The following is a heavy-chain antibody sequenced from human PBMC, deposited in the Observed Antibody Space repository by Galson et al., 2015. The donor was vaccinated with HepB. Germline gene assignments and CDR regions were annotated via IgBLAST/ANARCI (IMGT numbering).Heavy chain of an antibody. V-gene: IGHV3-30*18. D-gene: IGHD6-19*01. J-gene: IGHJ4*02. CDR1: GFTFSSYG. Sequence: SLRLSCAASGFTFSSYGMHWVRQAPGKGLEWVAVISYDGSNKYYADSVKGRFTISRDNSKNTLYLQMNSLRAEDTAVYCCAKVRRYSSGYLDYWGQGTLVTVSS. CDR2: ISYDGSNK. CDR3: AKVRRYSSGYLDY.